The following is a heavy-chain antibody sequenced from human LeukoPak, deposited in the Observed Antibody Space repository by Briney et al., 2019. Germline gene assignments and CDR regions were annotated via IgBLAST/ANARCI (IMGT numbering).Heavy chain of an antibody. Sequence: GESLKISCKGFGYSFTSYWIDWVRQMPGKGLEWMGIIYPGDSDPRYSPSFQGQVTISADKSISTAYLQWSSLKASDTAMYYCARQAGPYYYYYGMDVWGQGTTVTVSS. CDR3: ARQAGPYYYYYGMDV. V-gene: IGHV5-51*01. CDR1: GYSFTSYW. J-gene: IGHJ6*02. CDR2: IYPGDSDP. D-gene: IGHD6-13*01.